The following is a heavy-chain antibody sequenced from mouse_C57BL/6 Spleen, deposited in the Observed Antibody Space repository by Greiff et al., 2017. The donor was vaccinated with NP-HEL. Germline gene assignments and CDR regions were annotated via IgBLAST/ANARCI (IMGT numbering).Heavy chain of an antibody. V-gene: IGHV1-42*01. D-gene: IGHD1-1*01. J-gene: IGHJ3*01. CDR3: ASPPYYYAGFAY. CDR1: GYSFTGYY. CDR2: INPSTGGT. Sequence: EVKLQESGPELVKPGASVKISCKASGYSFTGYYMNWVKQSPEKSLEWIGEINPSTGGTTYNQKFKAKATLTVDKSSSTAYMQLKSLTSEDSAVYYCASPPYYYAGFAYWGQGTLVTVSA.